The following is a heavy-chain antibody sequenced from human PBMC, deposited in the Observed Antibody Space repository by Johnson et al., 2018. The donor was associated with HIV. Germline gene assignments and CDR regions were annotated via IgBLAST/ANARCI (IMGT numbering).Heavy chain of an antibody. CDR3: AREANDNSRSTSQDAFDF. J-gene: IGHJ3*01. CDR1: GFTFDDYG. V-gene: IGHV3-20*04. D-gene: IGHD3-22*01. Sequence: VQLVESGGSAVRPGGSLRLSCTASGFTFDDYGLSWVRQPPGKGLAWVSGISRNGGTTGYIASVQGRFPISRDNSKNALHLHMTSLRPEDTAFFYFAREANDNSRSTSQDAFDFWGQVTIVTVSS. CDR2: ISRNGGTT.